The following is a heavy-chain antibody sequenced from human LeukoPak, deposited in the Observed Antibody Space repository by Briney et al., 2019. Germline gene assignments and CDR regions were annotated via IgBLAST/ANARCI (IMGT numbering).Heavy chain of an antibody. D-gene: IGHD6-6*01. CDR2: IRQDGSEK. CDR1: GFTFSSYS. CDR3: AKGSSRPPNAFDI. Sequence: PGRSLRLSCAASGFTFSSYSMHWVRQAPGKGLEWVASIRQDGSEKHYVDSVEGRFTISRDNAKNSLHLQMNSLRAEDTAVYYCAKGSSRPPNAFDIWGQGTLVTVSS. J-gene: IGHJ3*02. V-gene: IGHV3-7*01.